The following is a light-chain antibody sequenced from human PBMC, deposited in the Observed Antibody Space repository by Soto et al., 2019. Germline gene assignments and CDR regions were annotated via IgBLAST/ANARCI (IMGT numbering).Light chain of an antibody. Sequence: QSVLTQPPSVSGAPGQRVTISCTGTSSNIGASYHVHWYQQLPGTAPKLLIYGNSNRPSGVPDRFSGCKSGTSASLAITGLQAEDEADYYCQSYDSSLSGSVFGGGTKLTVL. J-gene: IGLJ3*02. CDR3: QSYDSSLSGSV. V-gene: IGLV1-40*01. CDR1: SSNIGASYH. CDR2: GNS.